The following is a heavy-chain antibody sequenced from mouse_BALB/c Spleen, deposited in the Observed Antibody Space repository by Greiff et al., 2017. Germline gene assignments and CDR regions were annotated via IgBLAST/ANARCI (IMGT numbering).Heavy chain of an antibody. D-gene: IGHD2-14*01. CDR2: ILPGSGST. J-gene: IGHJ4*01. CDR3: ARSYYRYDGEDAMDY. Sequence: QVQLKQSGAELMKPGASVKISCKASGYTFSSYWIEWVKQRPGHGLEWIGEILPGSGSTNYNEKFKGKATFTADTSSNTAYMQLSSLTSEDSAVYYCARSYYRYDGEDAMDYWGQGTSVTVSS. CDR1: GYTFSSYW. V-gene: IGHV1-9*01.